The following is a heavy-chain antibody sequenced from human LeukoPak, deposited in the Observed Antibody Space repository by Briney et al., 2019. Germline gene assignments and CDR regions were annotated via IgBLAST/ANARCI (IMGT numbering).Heavy chain of an antibody. J-gene: IGHJ4*02. V-gene: IGHV3-48*03. CDR3: AKSGGVTTTLGY. D-gene: IGHD4-11*01. CDR1: GFTFSSYE. CDR2: ISSSGSTI. Sequence: GGSLRLSCAASGFTFSSYEMNWVRQAPGKGLEWVSYISSSGSTIYYADSVKGRFTISRDNSKNTLYLQMNSLRAEDTAVYYCAKSGGVTTTLGYWGQGTLVTVSS.